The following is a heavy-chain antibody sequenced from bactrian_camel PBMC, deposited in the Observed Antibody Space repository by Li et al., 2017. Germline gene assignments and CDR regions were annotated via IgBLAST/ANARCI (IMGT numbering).Heavy chain of an antibody. Sequence: LVESGGGAVQAGGSLRLSCTAVSGRTFEDPAMAWYRQAPGNECEFVSAILTHGAAYYADAVKGRFTISHDSAENTMYLQMNDLTSEDTAMYYCATEERSLIGEPCKNAQMTRPMDYWGKGTQVTVS. CDR2: ILTHGAA. J-gene: IGHJ7*01. CDR1: GRTFEDPA. D-gene: IGHD1*01. V-gene: IGHV3S55*01.